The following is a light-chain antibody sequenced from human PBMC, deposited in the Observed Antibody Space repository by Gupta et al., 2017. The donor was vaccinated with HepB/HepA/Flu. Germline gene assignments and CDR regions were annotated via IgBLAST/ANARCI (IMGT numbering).Light chain of an antibody. J-gene: IGLJ1*01. V-gene: IGLV2-14*01. CDR2: DVS. CDR3: SSYTSSSTGV. CDR1: SSDVGGYKY. Sequence: QSALTQPASVSGSPGQSITISCTGTSSDVGGYKYVSWYQQHPGKAPKLMIYDVSNRPSGVSNRFSGSKSGNTASLTISGLQAEDEADYYYSSYTSSSTGVFGTGTKVTVL.